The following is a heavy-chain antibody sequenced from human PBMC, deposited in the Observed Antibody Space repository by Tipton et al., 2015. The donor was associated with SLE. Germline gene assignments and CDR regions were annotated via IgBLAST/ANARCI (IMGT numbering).Heavy chain of an antibody. D-gene: IGHD4-17*01. CDR2: IYSNGDR. J-gene: IGHJ2*01. V-gene: IGHV4-4*07. CDR1: GGYITSDY. Sequence: TLSLTCTVPGGYITSDYWSWIRQSAGRGLEWVGRIYSNGDRDSNPSLGSRVTMSLDASRRQVSLRLKSVTAADTAVYYCARGSDGDYVRFFDVWGPGTLVTVSS. CDR3: ARGSDGDYVRFFDV.